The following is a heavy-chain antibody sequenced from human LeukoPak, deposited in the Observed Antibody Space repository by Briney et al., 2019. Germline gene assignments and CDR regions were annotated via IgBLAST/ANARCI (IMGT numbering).Heavy chain of an antibody. D-gene: IGHD1-14*01. V-gene: IGHV4-34*01. CDR1: GGSFTKYY. J-gene: IGHJ4*02. Sequence: SETLSLTCGVSGGSFTKYYWSSIRQPPGKGVEWSGEINRSGSTDYNPSLKSRVTISVDTSKNQCSLTLNTVPDADTAAYFCARTGFLDWGQRTLLTVSS. CDR2: INRSGST. CDR3: ARTGFLD.